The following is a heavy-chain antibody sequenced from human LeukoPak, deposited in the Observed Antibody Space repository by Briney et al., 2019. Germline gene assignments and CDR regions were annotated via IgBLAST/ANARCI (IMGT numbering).Heavy chain of an antibody. CDR1: GFTFSSYS. J-gene: IGHJ3*02. CDR2: ISSSSSTI. CDR3: ARSIRPILWDAFDI. Sequence: GSLRLSCAASGFTFSSYSMNWVRQAPGKGLEWVSYISSSSSTIYYADSVKGRFTISRDNAKNSLYLQMNSLRAEDAAVYYCARSIRPILWDAFDIWGQGTMVTVSS. V-gene: IGHV3-48*01. D-gene: IGHD3-10*01.